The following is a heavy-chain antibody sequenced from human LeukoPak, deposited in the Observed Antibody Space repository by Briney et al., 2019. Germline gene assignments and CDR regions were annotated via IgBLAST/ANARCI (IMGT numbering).Heavy chain of an antibody. D-gene: IGHD6-6*01. CDR2: INPNNGDT. CDR3: ARVRVISSPDLAP. V-gene: IGHV1-2*02. Sequence: GASVKVSCKASGYTFTVYHIHYVRQAPGQGLEWMGWINPNNGDTNYAQKSQGRVTMTRDTSISTTYMELNTLTSDDTAFYYCARVRVISSPDLAPWGQGTLVTVSS. CDR1: GYTFTVYH. J-gene: IGHJ5*02.